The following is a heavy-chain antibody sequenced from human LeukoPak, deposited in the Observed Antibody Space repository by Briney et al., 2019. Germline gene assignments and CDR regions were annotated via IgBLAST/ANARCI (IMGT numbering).Heavy chain of an antibody. CDR2: IKSKTDGGTT. CDR3: ARGGLVYYYDSSGYSDY. D-gene: IGHD3-22*01. Sequence: GGSLRLSCAASGFTFSNAWMNWVRQAPGKGLEWVGRIKSKTDGGTTDYAAPVKGRFTISRDGSKNTLYLQMGSLRAEDMAVYYCARGGLVYYYDSSGYSDYWGQGTLVTVSS. V-gene: IGHV3-15*01. J-gene: IGHJ4*02. CDR1: GFTFSNAW.